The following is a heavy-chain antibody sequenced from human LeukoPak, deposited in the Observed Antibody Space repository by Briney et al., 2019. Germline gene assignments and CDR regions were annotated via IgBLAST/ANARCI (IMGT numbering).Heavy chain of an antibody. CDR3: ARLGYGDYPPKLIWFDP. Sequence: ASVKVSCKASGYTFTGYYMHWVRQAPGQGLEWMGWMNPNSGNTGYAQKFQGRVTMTRNTSISTAYMELSSLRSEDTAVYYCARLGYGDYPPKLIWFDPWGQGTLVTVSS. J-gene: IGHJ5*02. CDR2: MNPNSGNT. V-gene: IGHV1-8*02. D-gene: IGHD4-17*01. CDR1: GYTFTGYY.